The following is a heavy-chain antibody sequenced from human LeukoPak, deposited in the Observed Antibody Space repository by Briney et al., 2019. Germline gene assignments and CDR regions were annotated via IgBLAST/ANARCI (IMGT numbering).Heavy chain of an antibody. Sequence: ASETLSLTCTVSGGSISSYYWSWIRQPPGKGLEWIGDIYYTGSTNYNPSLKSRVTISVDTSKNQFSLKLSSVTAADTAVYYCARGAAELLLDAFDIWGQGTMVTVSS. D-gene: IGHD3-10*01. CDR2: IYYTGST. CDR1: GGSISSYY. J-gene: IGHJ3*02. V-gene: IGHV4-59*08. CDR3: ARGAAELLLDAFDI.